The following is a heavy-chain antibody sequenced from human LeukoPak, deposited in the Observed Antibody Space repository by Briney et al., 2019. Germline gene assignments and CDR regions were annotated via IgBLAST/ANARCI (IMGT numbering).Heavy chain of an antibody. CDR2: IYYSGTT. V-gene: IGHV4-39*07. J-gene: IGHJ4*02. D-gene: IGHD5-18*01. CDR1: GGSISSTYY. Sequence: SETLSLTCTVSGGSISSTYYWDWIRQPPGKGLEWIGSIYYSGTTYYNPSLKSRVTISVDTSKNQFSLKLSSVTAADTAVYYCARGFMIQLWYFDYWGQGTLVTVSS. CDR3: ARGFMIQLWYFDY.